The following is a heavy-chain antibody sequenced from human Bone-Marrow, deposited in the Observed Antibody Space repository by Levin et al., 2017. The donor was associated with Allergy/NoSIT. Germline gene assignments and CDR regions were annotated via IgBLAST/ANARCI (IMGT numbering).Heavy chain of an antibody. J-gene: IGHJ6*04. CDR2: IYPGDSET. D-gene: IGHD2-2*01. Sequence: KVSCKASGYSFRHFWIGWVRQMPGKGLEWVGIIYPGDSETRISPSFQGQVTISADMSISTAYLQWSSLKTSDTASYYCARLGSTGCNSQCYYYHMDVWGKGTTVTVSS. V-gene: IGHV5-51*01. CDR3: ARLGSTGCNSQCYYYHMDV. CDR1: GYSFRHFW.